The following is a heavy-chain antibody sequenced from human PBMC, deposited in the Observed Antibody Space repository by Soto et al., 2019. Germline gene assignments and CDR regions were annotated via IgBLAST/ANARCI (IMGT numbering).Heavy chain of an antibody. Sequence: GGSLRLSCAASGFMFSAYTMNWVRQAPGKGLEWLSSISDDSSYIDYADSLRGRFTVSRDNARNSLYLQIDSLGVEDTTVYYCATPYYFNHWGPGTLVTVSS. CDR1: GFMFSAYT. CDR2: ISDDSSYI. CDR3: ATPYYFNH. J-gene: IGHJ1*01. D-gene: IGHD3-16*01. V-gene: IGHV3-21*06.